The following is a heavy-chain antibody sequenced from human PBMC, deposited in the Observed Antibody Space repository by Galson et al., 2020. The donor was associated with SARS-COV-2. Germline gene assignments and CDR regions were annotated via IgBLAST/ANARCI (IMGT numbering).Heavy chain of an antibody. J-gene: IGHJ6*02. CDR3: AGGELWFGPMGSSPFYYSPMDV. Sequence: ASVKVSCKTFGYIFSNFGITWVRQAPGQGLEWMGWISGYNGNAYSAQKFQDRVSMTTGTSTAYMELTGLRSDDTAVYYCAGGELWFGPMGSSPFYYSPMDVWGQGTTVSVSS. V-gene: IGHV1-18*01. CDR2: ISGYNGNA. D-gene: IGHD3-10*01. CDR1: GYIFSNFG.